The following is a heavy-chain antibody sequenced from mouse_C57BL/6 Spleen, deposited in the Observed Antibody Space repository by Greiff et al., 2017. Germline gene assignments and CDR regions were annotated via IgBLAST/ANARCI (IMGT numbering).Heavy chain of an antibody. V-gene: IGHV1-50*01. CDR2: IDPSDSYT. CDR3: ARRGDSSGYWFAY. D-gene: IGHD3-2*02. Sequence: QQPGAELVKPGASVKLSCKASGYTFTSYWMQWVKQRPGQGLEWIGEIDPSDSYTNYNQKFKGKATLTVDTSSSTAYMQLSSLTSEDSAVYYCARRGDSSGYWFAYWGQGTLVTVSA. J-gene: IGHJ3*01. CDR1: GYTFTSYW.